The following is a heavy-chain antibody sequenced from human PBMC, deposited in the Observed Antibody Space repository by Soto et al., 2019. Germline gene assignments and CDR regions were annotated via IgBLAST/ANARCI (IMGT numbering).Heavy chain of an antibody. Sequence: EVQLVESGGGLIQPGGSLRLSCAVSGFTVSRNFMSWIRQAPGKGLQWVSILYSGGTTYYTDSVKGRFTISGDNSKNTVYLQMNSLRVEDTATYYGARVVLVGATPDYFDHWGQGTLVSVSS. J-gene: IGHJ4*01. D-gene: IGHD1-26*01. CDR3: ARVVLVGATPDYFDH. CDR2: LYSGGTT. CDR1: GFTVSRNF. V-gene: IGHV3-53*01.